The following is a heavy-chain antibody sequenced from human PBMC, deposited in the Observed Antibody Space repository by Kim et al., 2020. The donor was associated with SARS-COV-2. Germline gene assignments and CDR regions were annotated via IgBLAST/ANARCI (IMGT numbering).Heavy chain of an antibody. CDR1: GGSISSGSYY. CDR2: IYTSGST. CDR3: ARGVVVPNYYYGMDV. D-gene: IGHD2-2*01. V-gene: IGHV4-61*02. J-gene: IGHJ6*02. Sequence: SETLSLTCTVSGGSISSGSYYWSWIRQPAGKGLEWIGRIYTSGSTNYNPSLKSRVTISVDTSKNQFSLKLSSVTAADTAVYYCARGVVVPNYYYGMDVWGQGTTVTVSS.